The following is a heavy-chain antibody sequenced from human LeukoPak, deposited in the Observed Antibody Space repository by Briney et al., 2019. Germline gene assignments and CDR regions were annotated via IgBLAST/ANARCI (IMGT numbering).Heavy chain of an antibody. CDR2: ISSSSSYI. CDR3: ARGVAATYFDY. V-gene: IGHV3-21*01. D-gene: IGHD2-15*01. J-gene: IGHJ4*02. CDR1: GFTFSSHS. Sequence: GGSLRLSCAASGFTFSSHSMNWVRQAPGKGLEWVSSISSSSSYIYYADSVKGRFTISRDNAKNSLYLQMNSLRAEDTAVYYCARGVAATYFDYWGQGTLVTVSS.